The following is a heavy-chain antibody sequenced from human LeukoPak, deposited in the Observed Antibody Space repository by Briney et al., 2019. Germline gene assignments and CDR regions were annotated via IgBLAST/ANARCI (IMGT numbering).Heavy chain of an antibody. CDR3: AREGYCGSGDPYFDY. D-gene: IGHD3-10*01. Sequence: ASVKVSCKASGYTFTSYYMHWVRQAPGQGLEWMGIINPSGGSTSYAQKFQGRVTMTRDMSTGTVYMELSSLRSEDTAVYYCAREGYCGSGDPYFDYWGQGTLVTVSS. CDR2: INPSGGST. J-gene: IGHJ4*02. CDR1: GYTFTSYY. V-gene: IGHV1-46*01.